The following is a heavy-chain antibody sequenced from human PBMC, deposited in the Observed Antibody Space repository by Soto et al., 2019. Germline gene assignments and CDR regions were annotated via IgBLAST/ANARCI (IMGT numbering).Heavy chain of an antibody. CDR1: CYTFTSYG. Sequence: GGSVKVSCKASCYTFTSYGISLLRQAPGQGLELMGWISAYNGNTNYAQKLQGRVTMTTDTSTSTAYMELRSLRSDDTAVYYCARVSNYDFWSGYNDYYFDYWGQGTLVTVSS. D-gene: IGHD3-3*01. CDR3: ARVSNYDFWSGYNDYYFDY. V-gene: IGHV1-18*01. CDR2: ISAYNGNT. J-gene: IGHJ4*02.